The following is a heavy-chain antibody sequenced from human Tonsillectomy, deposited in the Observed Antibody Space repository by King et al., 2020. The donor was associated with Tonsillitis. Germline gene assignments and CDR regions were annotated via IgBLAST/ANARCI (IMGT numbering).Heavy chain of an antibody. J-gene: IGHJ6*03. D-gene: IGHD1-14*01. CDR3: LGTSPSVGMDV. CDR1: GGTFSNYA. CDR2: IIPILPIS. V-gene: IGHV1-69*04. Sequence: QLVQSGAEVKKPGSSVKVSCKASGGTFSNYAINWVRQAPGQGLEWMGRIIPILPISNYAQKFQGRVTITADKSTSTAYMELSSLRSEDTAVYYCLGTSPSVGMDVWGKGTTVTVSS.